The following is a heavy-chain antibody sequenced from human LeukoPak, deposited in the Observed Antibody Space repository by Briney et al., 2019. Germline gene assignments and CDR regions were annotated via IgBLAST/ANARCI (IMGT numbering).Heavy chain of an antibody. CDR2: IYSTGKT. V-gene: IGHV3-66*01. D-gene: IGHD1-26*01. CDR1: GFTFSSYW. Sequence: GGSLRLSCAASGFTFSSYWMSWVRQAPGRGLEWVSTIYSTGKTYYADSVKGRFTISRDNSKNTVFLQMNSLRGEDTAVYYCARSLSGDGYYGMDVWGQGTTVTVSS. J-gene: IGHJ6*02. CDR3: ARSLSGDGYYGMDV.